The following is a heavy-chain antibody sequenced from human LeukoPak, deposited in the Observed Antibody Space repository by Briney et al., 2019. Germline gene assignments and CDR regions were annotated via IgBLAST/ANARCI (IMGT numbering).Heavy chain of an antibody. Sequence: SETLSLTCSVSGGSISNYFWSWIRQPPGKGLEYIGHISYSGNSYYNPSLESRVTISVDTSKNQFSLKLSSATAADTALYYCARETKRFTMVRGVRGYYYGMDVWGQGTTVSVSS. CDR3: ARETKRFTMVRGVRGYYYGMDV. J-gene: IGHJ6*02. CDR1: GGSISNYF. D-gene: IGHD3-10*01. CDR2: ISYSGNS. V-gene: IGHV4-59*01.